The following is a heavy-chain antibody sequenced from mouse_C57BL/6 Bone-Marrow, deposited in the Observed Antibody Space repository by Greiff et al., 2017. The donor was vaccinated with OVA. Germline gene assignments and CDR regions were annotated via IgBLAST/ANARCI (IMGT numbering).Heavy chain of an antibody. CDR2: IYPRSGNT. D-gene: IGHD6-2*01. J-gene: IGHJ2*01. CDR3: ANGLYYFDY. Sequence: VKVVESGAELARPGASVKLSCKASGYTFTSYGISWVKQRTGQGLEWIGEIYPRSGNTYYNEKFKGKATLTADKSSSTAYMELRSLTSEDSAVYFCANGLYYFDYWGQGTTLTVSS. CDR1: GYTFTSYG. V-gene: IGHV1-81*01.